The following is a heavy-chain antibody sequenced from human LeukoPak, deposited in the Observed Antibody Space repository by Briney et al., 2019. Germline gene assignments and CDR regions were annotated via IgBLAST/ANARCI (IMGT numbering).Heavy chain of an antibody. CDR3: ARSYYYDSYTDY. D-gene: IGHD3-22*01. CDR2: SRNKANSYTT. CDR1: GFTFSDHY. Sequence: PGGSLRLSCAASGFTFSDHYMDWVRQAPGKGLEWVGRSRNKANSYTTEYATSVKGRLTISRDDSKNSLYLQLNSLQTEDTAVYYCARSYYYDSYTDYWGQGTLVTVSS. V-gene: IGHV3-72*01. J-gene: IGHJ4*02.